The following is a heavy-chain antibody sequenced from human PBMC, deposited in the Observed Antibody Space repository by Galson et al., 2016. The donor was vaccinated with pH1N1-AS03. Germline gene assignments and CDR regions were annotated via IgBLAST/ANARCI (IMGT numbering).Heavy chain of an antibody. CDR3: ARSLRVTRQWYFDL. D-gene: IGHD4-17*01. CDR2: IYFSGHT. V-gene: IGHV4-30-4*01. Sequence: SLSLTCNVSGGSISSSNFYWNWIRQAPGKGLEWMGYIYFSGHTYYNPSLESRLTISVDTSKNHFSLDLTSVTAADTAFYYCARSLRVTRQWYFDLWGRGILVTVSS. CDR1: GGSISSSNFY. J-gene: IGHJ2*01.